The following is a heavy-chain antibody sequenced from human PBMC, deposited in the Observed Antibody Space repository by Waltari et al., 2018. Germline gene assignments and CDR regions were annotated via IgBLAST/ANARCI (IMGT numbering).Heavy chain of an antibody. V-gene: IGHV3-9*01. CDR2: ISWNSGSI. D-gene: IGHD6-19*01. Sequence: EVQLVESGGCLVQPGRSLRLSCAASGFTFDDYAMHWVRQAPGKGLEWVSGISWNSGSIGYADSVKGRFTISRDNAKNSLYLQMNSLRAEDTALYYCAKDFRSSGWNGGIDYWGQGTLVTVSS. CDR3: AKDFRSSGWNGGIDY. J-gene: IGHJ4*02. CDR1: GFTFDDYA.